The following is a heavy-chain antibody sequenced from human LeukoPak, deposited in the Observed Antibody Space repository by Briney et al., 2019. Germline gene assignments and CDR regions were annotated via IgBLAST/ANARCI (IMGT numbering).Heavy chain of an antibody. CDR3: ARDLRVGGYSYGLGY. J-gene: IGHJ4*02. CDR2: ISAYNGNT. D-gene: IGHD5-18*01. CDR1: GYTFTSYG. V-gene: IGHV1-18*01. Sequence: ASVKVSCKASGYTFTSYGISWVRQAPGQGLEWMGWISAYNGNTNYAQKLQGRVTMTTDTSTSTAYMELRSLRSDDTAVYYCARDLRVGGYSYGLGYWGQGTLVTVSS.